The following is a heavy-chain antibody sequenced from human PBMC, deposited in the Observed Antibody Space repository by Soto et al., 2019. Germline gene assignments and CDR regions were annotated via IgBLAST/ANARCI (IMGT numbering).Heavy chain of an antibody. D-gene: IGHD2-15*01. Sequence: QVQLVESGGGVVQPGRSLRLSCAASGFTFSSYGMHWVRQAPGKGLEWVAVIWYDGSNKYYADSVKGRFTISRDNSKNTLYLQMNSLRAEDTAVYYCARDGDIVVVVAATGHYYGMYVWGQGTTVTVSS. V-gene: IGHV3-33*01. J-gene: IGHJ6*02. CDR1: GFTFSSYG. CDR3: ARDGDIVVVVAATGHYYGMYV. CDR2: IWYDGSNK.